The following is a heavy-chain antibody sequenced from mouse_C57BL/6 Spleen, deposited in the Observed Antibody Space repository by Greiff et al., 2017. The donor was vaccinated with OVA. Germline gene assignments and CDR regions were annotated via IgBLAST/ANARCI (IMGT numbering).Heavy chain of an antibody. J-gene: IGHJ4*01. Sequence: QVQLKESGPGLVAPSQSLSITCTVSGFSLTSYGVSWVRQPPGKGLEWLGVIWGDGSTNYHSALISRLSISKDNSKSQVFLKLNSLQTDDTATYYCAKEGITTVVATDYYAMDYWGQGTSVTVSS. CDR1: GFSLTSYG. D-gene: IGHD1-1*01. CDR2: IWGDGST. CDR3: AKEGITTVVATDYYAMDY. V-gene: IGHV2-3*01.